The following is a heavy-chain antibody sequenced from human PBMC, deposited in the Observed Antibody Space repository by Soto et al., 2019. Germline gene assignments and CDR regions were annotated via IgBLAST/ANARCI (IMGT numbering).Heavy chain of an antibody. V-gene: IGHV3-23*01. D-gene: IGHD2-2*02. CDR2: ISGSGGST. Sequence: GGSLRLSCAASGFTFSSYAMSWVRQAPGKGLEWVSAISGSGGSTYYADSVKGRFTISRDNSKNTLYLQMNSLRAEDTAVYYCAKDCSSTSCHTYYYYYRDVWGKGTTVTVSS. J-gene: IGHJ6*03. CDR1: GFTFSSYA. CDR3: AKDCSSTSCHTYYYYYRDV.